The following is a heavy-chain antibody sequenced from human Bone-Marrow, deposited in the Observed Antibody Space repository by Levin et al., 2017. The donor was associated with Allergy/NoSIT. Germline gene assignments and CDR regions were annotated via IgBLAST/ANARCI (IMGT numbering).Heavy chain of an antibody. J-gene: IGHJ3*02. CDR1: GFMFSDYY. CDR2: ISGGGDTM. Sequence: GGSLRLSCAASGFMFSDYYMGWIRQAPGKGLEWVSYISGGGDTMYYADSVKGRFTMSRDNIKNSVYLQMNSLRADDTAVCYCARRRRTFDIWGRGTMVTVSA. CDR3: ARRRRTFDI. D-gene: IGHD5-24*01. V-gene: IGHV3-11*01.